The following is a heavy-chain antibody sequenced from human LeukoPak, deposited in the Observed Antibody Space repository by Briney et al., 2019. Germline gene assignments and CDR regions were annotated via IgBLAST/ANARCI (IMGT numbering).Heavy chain of an antibody. CDR2: IYTSGST. D-gene: IGHD3-16*01. CDR1: GGSISSYY. CDR3: ARDRAGFPYTPYYYYYMDV. J-gene: IGHJ6*03. Sequence: PSETLSLTCTVSGGSISSYYWSWIRQPAGKGLEWIGRIYTSGSTNYNPSLKSRVTMSVDTSKNQFSLKLSSVTAADTAVYYCARDRAGFPYTPYYYYYMDVWGKGTTVTVSS. V-gene: IGHV4-4*07.